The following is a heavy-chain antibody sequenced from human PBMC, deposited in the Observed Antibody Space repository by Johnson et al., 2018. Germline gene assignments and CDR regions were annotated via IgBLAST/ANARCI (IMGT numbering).Heavy chain of an antibody. D-gene: IGHD5-18*01. Sequence: QVQLQESGPGLVKPSETLSLICAVSGVSISSYYWSWIRQPPGKGLEWIGYIHYSGSTNYHPSLQSRVTISVDTSRNQFSLKLSSVTAADTAVYYCARWGYLDAFDICGQGTMVIVSS. CDR3: ARWGYLDAFDI. V-gene: IGHV4-59*01. J-gene: IGHJ3*02. CDR2: IHYSGST. CDR1: GVSISSYY.